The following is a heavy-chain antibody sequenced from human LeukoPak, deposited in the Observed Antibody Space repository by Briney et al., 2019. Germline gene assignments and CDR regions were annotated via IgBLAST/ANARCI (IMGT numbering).Heavy chain of an antibody. Sequence: GGSLRLSCAASGFTFSNYWMSWVRQAPGKGLEWVANIKHDGSEKYYVDSAKGRFIISRDNAKNSLYLQMNSLRAEDTAVYYWGRGGGGFDYWGQGTPVTVSS. CDR3: GRGGGGFDY. D-gene: IGHD3-10*01. J-gene: IGHJ4*02. CDR2: IKHDGSEK. CDR1: GFTFSNYW. V-gene: IGHV3-7*03.